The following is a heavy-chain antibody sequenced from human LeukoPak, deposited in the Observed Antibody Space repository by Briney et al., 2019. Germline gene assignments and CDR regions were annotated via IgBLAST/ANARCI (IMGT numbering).Heavy chain of an antibody. V-gene: IGHV3-9*01. CDR2: ISWNSGSV. Sequence: GGSLRLSCAASGFTFDDYAMHWVRHAPGKGLEWVSGISWNSGSVGYADSVKGRFTISRDNAKNSLYLQMNSLRAEDTAVYYCARRVIVVGLDYWGQGTLVTVSS. J-gene: IGHJ4*02. CDR3: ARRVIVVGLDY. CDR1: GFTFDDYA. D-gene: IGHD3-22*01.